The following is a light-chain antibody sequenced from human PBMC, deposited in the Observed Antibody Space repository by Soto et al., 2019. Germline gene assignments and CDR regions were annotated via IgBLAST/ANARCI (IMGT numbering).Light chain of an antibody. V-gene: IGLV1-44*01. J-gene: IGLJ3*02. Sequence: QSVLTQPPSASGAPGQRVTISCSGSSSNIGSNTVNWYQQFPGTAPRVLMYSNNQRPSGVPDRFSGSKSGTSVFLAISGLQSDDEADYYCAAWDDSLDGPVFGGGTKLTAL. CDR1: SSNIGSNT. CDR3: AAWDDSLDGPV. CDR2: SNN.